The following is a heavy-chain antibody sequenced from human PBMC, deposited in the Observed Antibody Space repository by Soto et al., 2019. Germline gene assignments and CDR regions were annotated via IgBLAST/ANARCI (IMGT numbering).Heavy chain of an antibody. CDR1: GGSISSGDYY. V-gene: IGHV4-30-4*01. D-gene: IGHD6-13*01. J-gene: IGHJ4*02. CDR2: IYYSGST. CDR3: SRVIAAAARYYFDY. Sequence: SSETLSLTCTVSGGSISSGDYYWSWIRQPPGKGLEWIGYIYYSGSTYYNPSLKSRVTISVDTSKNQFSLKLSSVTAADTAVYYCSRVIAAAARYYFDYWGQRTLVTVSS.